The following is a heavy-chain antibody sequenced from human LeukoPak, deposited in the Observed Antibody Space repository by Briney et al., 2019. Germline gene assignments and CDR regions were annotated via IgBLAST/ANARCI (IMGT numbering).Heavy chain of an antibody. Sequence: GGSLRLSCAASGFTFSSYSMNWVRQAPGKGLEWVSYISSSSSTIYYADSVKGRFTISRDNSKNTLYLQMNSLRAEDTAVYYCAGPILTPRWGQGTLVTVSS. CDR3: AGPILTPR. J-gene: IGHJ4*02. D-gene: IGHD3-9*01. CDR2: ISSSSSTI. CDR1: GFTFSSYS. V-gene: IGHV3-48*01.